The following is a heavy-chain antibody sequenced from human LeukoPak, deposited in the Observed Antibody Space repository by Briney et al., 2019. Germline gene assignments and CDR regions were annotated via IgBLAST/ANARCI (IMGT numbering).Heavy chain of an antibody. V-gene: IGHV1-24*01. CDR2: FDPEDGET. Sequence: PGASVKVSCKVSGYTLTELSMHWVRQAPGKGLEWMGGFDPEDGETIYAQKFQGRVTMTEDTSTDTAYMELSSLRSEDTAVYYCATDLIGGSGSSFDYWGQGTLSPSPQ. CDR1: GYTLTELS. D-gene: IGHD1-26*01. J-gene: IGHJ4*02. CDR3: ATDLIGGSGSSFDY.